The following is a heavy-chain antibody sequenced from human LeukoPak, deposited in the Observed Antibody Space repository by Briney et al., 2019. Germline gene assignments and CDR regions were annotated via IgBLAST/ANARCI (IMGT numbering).Heavy chain of an antibody. CDR3: ARDHSSSSALDY. D-gene: IGHD6-6*01. J-gene: IGHJ4*02. CDR1: GFTFSSYS. CDR2: ISSSSSYI. V-gene: IGHV3-21*01. Sequence: GGSLRLSCAASGFTFSSYSMNWVCQAPGKGLEWVSSISSSSSYIYYADSVKGRFTISRDNAKNSLYLQMNSLRAEDTAVYYCARDHSSSSALDYWGQGTLVTVSS.